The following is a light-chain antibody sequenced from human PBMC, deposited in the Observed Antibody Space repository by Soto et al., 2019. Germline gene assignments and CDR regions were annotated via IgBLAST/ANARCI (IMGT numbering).Light chain of an antibody. CDR1: SSDVGDYNY. V-gene: IGLV2-8*01. J-gene: IGLJ1*01. Sequence: QSALTQPASVSGSPGQSITISCTGTSSDVGDYNYVSWYQQYPGKAPKLMIYAVSKRPSGVPDRFSGSKSGNTASLTVSGLQAEDEADYYCSSYAGSNNYVFGTGTKVTVL. CDR3: SSYAGSNNYV. CDR2: AVS.